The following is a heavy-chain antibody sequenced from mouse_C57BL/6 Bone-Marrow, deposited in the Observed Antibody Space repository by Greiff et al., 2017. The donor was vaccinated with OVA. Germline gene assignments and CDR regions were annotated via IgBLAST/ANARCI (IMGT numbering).Heavy chain of an antibody. CDR2: ISYDGSN. D-gene: IGHD1-1*02. CDR1: GYSITSGYY. J-gene: IGHJ2*01. Sequence: EVKLQESGPGLVKPSQSLSLTCSVTGYSITSGYYWNWIRQFPGNKLEWMGYISYDGSNNYNPSLKNRISITRDTSKNQFFLKLNSVTTEDTATYYCARVTGDYFDYWGQGTTLTVSS. V-gene: IGHV3-6*01. CDR3: ARVTGDYFDY.